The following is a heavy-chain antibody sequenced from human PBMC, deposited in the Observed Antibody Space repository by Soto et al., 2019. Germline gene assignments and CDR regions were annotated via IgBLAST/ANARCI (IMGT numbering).Heavy chain of an antibody. V-gene: IGHV3-15*01. Sequence: EVQLVESGGGLVKPGGSLRLSCEASGFTFSKAWMSWVRQAPGKGPEWVGRIKSKTDGGTIGYAAPVEGRFTISRDDSKNTVDLQMNSLKTEDTAVYYCTADVRRAEVWGFAAWGQGTLVTVS. D-gene: IGHD3-10*01. J-gene: IGHJ5*02. CDR1: GFTFSKAW. CDR2: IKSKTDGGTI. CDR3: TADVRRAEVWGFAA.